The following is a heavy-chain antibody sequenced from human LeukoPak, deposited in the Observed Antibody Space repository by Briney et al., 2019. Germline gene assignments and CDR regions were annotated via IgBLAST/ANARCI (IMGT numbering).Heavy chain of an antibody. Sequence: PGGSLRLSCAAPGFTFSGYAMHWVRQAPGKGLECVAVISYDGSNKYYADSVKGRFTISRDNSKNTLYLQMSSLRAGDTAVYYCARTTVPDYWGQGTLVTVSS. CDR2: ISYDGSNK. V-gene: IGHV3-30-3*01. CDR1: GFTFSGYA. CDR3: ARTTVPDY. D-gene: IGHD4-17*01. J-gene: IGHJ4*02.